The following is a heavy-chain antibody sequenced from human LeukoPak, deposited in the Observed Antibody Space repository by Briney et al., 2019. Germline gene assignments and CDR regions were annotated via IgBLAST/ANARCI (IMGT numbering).Heavy chain of an antibody. CDR3: ARDVPASIATHYFDY. CDR2: IYTSGST. J-gene: IGHJ4*02. V-gene: IGHV4-4*07. CDR1: GGYISSHY. D-gene: IGHD6-6*01. Sequence: SETLSLTCTVSGGYISSHYWSWIRQPAGKGLEWIGRIYTSGSTNYNPSLKSRVTMSLDTSKNQFSLKLSSVTAADTAVYYCARDVPASIATHYFDYWGQGTLVTVSS.